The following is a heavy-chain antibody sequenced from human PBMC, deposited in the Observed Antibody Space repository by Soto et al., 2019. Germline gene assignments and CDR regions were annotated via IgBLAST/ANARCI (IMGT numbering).Heavy chain of an antibody. CDR1: GFTFSSYA. D-gene: IGHD3-22*01. V-gene: IGHV3-30-3*01. J-gene: IGHJ6*02. CDR2: ISYDGSNK. Sequence: QVQLVESGGGVVQPGRSLRLSCAASGFTFSSYAMHWVRQAPGKGLEWVAVISYDGSNKYYADSVKGRFTISRDNSKNTLYLQMNSLRAEATALYYCARDLYYDSSEDQYYYYYGMDVWGQGTTVTVSS. CDR3: ARDLYYDSSEDQYYYYYGMDV.